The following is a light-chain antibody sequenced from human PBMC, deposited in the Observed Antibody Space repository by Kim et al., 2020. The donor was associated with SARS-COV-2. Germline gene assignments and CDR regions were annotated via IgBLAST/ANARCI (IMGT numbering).Light chain of an antibody. CDR2: DTS. CDR3: QQRGNWHLT. J-gene: IGKJ5*01. V-gene: IGKV3-11*01. CDR1: QSISSF. Sequence: EIVLTQSPATLSLSPGERATLSCRASQSISSFLSWYQQKPGQAPRLLIYDTSNRATGIPARFSGGGSGTDFTLTITSLEPEDFAVYYCQQRGNWHLTFGQGTRLEIK.